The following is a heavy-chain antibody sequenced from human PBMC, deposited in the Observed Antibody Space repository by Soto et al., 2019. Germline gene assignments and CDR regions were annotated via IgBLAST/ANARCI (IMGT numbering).Heavy chain of an antibody. V-gene: IGHV4-4*07. Sequence: SETRSLTCTVSGGAITSYYWTWLRQPAGKGLEWIGRIYSSGSTKYNPSLQSRISMSLDTSKNQFSLTLASVTAADTAVYYCARGQRFSDWFDPWGQGTLVTVSS. CDR3: ARGQRFSDWFDP. J-gene: IGHJ5*02. CDR2: IYSSGST. D-gene: IGHD3-3*01. CDR1: GGAITSYY.